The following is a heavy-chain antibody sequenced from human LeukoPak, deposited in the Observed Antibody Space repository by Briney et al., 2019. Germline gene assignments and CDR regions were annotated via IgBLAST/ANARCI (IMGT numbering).Heavy chain of an antibody. J-gene: IGHJ4*02. CDR3: AKVGPIYYDRSGIDY. Sequence: PGGSLRLSCAASGFTFSNYAMSWVRKAPGKGLEWVSTISDSGSSTYYADSGKGRLTISRYNSKNSLYLQMNSLRAEDTAVYYCAKVGPIYYDRSGIDYWGQVTLVTVSS. V-gene: IGHV3-23*01. CDR2: ISDSGSST. D-gene: IGHD3-22*01. CDR1: GFTFSNYA.